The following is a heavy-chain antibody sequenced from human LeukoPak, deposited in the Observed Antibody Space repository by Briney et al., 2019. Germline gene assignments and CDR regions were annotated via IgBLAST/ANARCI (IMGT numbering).Heavy chain of an antibody. J-gene: IGHJ4*02. V-gene: IGHV1-18*01. D-gene: IGHD6-6*01. Sequence: ASVKVSCKASGYTFTSYGISWVRQAPGQGLEWMGWISAYNGNTNYAQKLQGRVTMTTDTSTSTAYMELRSLRSDDTAVYYCARGLAPANIAARSGGNFDYWGQGTLVTVSS. CDR3: ARGLAPANIAARSGGNFDY. CDR1: GYTFTSYG. CDR2: ISAYNGNT.